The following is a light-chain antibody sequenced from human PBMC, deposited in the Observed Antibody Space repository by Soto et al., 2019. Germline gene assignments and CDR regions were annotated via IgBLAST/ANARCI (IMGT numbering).Light chain of an antibody. Sequence: EIVGTQSPGTLSLSPGERATLSCRASQSVSSNLAWYQQKPGQAPRLLIYGASTRATGIPARFSGSGSGTEFTLTISSLKSEDFAVYYCQQYNNWPPITFGQGTRLEIK. V-gene: IGKV3-15*01. CDR3: QQYNNWPPIT. CDR2: GAS. J-gene: IGKJ5*01. CDR1: QSVSSN.